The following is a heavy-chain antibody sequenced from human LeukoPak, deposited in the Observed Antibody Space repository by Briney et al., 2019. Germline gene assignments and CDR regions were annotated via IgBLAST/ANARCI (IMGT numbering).Heavy chain of an antibody. J-gene: IGHJ4*02. CDR3: ARGYYSSSRFDS. V-gene: IGHV3-74*01. CDR2: INSDGAST. D-gene: IGHD6-13*01. Sequence: GGSLRLSCAASGFTFSTYWMHWVRQAPGKGLVWVSRINSDGASTNYADSVKGRFTISRDNAKNTLYLQMNSLRAEDTAVYYCARGYYSSSRFDSWGQGTLVTVSS. CDR1: GFTFSTYW.